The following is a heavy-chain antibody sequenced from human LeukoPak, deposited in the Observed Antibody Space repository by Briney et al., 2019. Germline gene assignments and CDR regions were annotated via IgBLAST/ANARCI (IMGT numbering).Heavy chain of an antibody. J-gene: IGHJ3*02. CDR2: INPSGGST. Sequence: ASVKVSCKASGYTFTSYYMHWVRQAPGQGLEWMGIINPSGGSTSYAQKFQGRVTMTRDTSTSTVYMELSSLRSEDTAVYYCARDSSGRITMVRGVIDDAFDIRGQGTMVTVSS. CDR1: GYTFTSYY. D-gene: IGHD3-10*01. V-gene: IGHV1-46*01. CDR3: ARDSSGRITMVRGVIDDAFDI.